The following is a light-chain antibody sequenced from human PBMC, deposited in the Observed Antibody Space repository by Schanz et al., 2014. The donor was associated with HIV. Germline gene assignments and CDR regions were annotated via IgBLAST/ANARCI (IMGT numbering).Light chain of an antibody. Sequence: QSALTQPASVSGSPGQSITISCTGTSSDVGGYNYVSWYQQHPGKAPKLMIYDVSNRPSGVSNRFSGAKSGNTASLTISGLQAEDEADYYCSSYTSSSYLVFGGGANRTV. CDR2: DVS. CDR3: SSYTSSSYLV. V-gene: IGLV2-14*03. CDR1: SSDVGGYNY. J-gene: IGLJ2*01.